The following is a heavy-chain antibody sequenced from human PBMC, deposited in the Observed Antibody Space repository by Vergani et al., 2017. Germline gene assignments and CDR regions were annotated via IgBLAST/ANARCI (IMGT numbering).Heavy chain of an antibody. J-gene: IGHJ4*02. Sequence: QVQLQQWGAGLLKPSETLSLTCAVYGGSFSGYYWSWIRQPTGKGLEWIGEINHSGSTNYNPSLKSRVTISVDTSKNQFSLKLSSVTAADTAVYYCARGLYSNYPWGYWGQGTLVTVSS. CDR1: GGSFSGYY. V-gene: IGHV4-34*01. D-gene: IGHD4-11*01. CDR3: ARGLYSNYPWGY. CDR2: INHSGST.